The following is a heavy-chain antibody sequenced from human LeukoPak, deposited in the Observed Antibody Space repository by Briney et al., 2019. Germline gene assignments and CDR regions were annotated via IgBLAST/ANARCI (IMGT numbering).Heavy chain of an antibody. J-gene: IGHJ6*03. CDR2: IYHSGST. V-gene: IGHV4-38-2*02. CDR3: ARIPSGGYYYMDV. CDR1: GYSITSAYY. Sequence: SETLSLTCTVSGYSITSAYYWGWIRQPPGEGLEWIGSIYHSGSTYYNPSLKSRVTISIDTSKNQFSLKVTSVTAADTAVYYCARIPSGGYYYMDVWGKGTTVTVSS. D-gene: IGHD3-10*01.